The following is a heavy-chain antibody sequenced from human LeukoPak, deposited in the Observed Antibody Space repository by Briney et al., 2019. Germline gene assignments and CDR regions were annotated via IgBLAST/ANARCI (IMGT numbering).Heavy chain of an antibody. V-gene: IGHV1-2*02. CDR3: ARDIAVAGTADFDY. CDR1: GYTFTNYY. J-gene: IGHJ4*02. Sequence: GASVKVSCKASGYTFTNYYMHWVRQAPGQGLEWMGWINPNSGGTNYAQKFQGRVTMTRDTSISTAYMELSRLRSDDTAVYYCARDIAVAGTADFDYWGQGTLVTVSS. CDR2: INPNSGGT. D-gene: IGHD6-19*01.